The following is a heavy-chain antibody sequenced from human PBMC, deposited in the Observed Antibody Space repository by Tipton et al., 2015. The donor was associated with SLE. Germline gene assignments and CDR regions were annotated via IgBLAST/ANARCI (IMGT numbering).Heavy chain of an antibody. CDR3: AGPSGSYSFDY. Sequence: LRLSCAVYGGSFSGYYWSWIRQPPGKGLEWIGEINHSGRTNYNPSLKSRVTISVDMSKNQFSLKLSSVTAADTAVYYCAGPSGSYSFDYWGQGTLVTVSS. V-gene: IGHV4-34*01. J-gene: IGHJ4*02. D-gene: IGHD1-26*01. CDR1: GGSFSGYY. CDR2: INHSGRT.